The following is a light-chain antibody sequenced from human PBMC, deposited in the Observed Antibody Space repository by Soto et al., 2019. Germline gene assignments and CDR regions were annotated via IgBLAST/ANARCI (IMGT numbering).Light chain of an antibody. CDR3: SSYTSSSTYV. Sequence: QSVLTPPASVSGSPGQSIAISCPGTSSDVGGYNYVSWYQQHPGKAPKLMVYDVSNRPSGVSNRFSGSKSGNTASLTISGLQAEDEADYYCSSYTSSSTYVFGTGTKVTVL. J-gene: IGLJ1*01. V-gene: IGLV2-14*01. CDR2: DVS. CDR1: SSDVGGYNY.